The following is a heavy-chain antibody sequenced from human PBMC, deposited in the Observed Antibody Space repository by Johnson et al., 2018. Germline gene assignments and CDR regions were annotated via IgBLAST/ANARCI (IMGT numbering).Heavy chain of an antibody. Sequence: QVQLVESGGGVVQPGRSLRLSCGAAGFTFRTYGMHWVRQAPGKGLEWVAVISSAGSNKNYADSVKGRFTISRDNSKNILDLQLDSPRPEDTARYYFAKGTAHGDFDYWGRGTLVTVSS. CDR2: ISSAGSNK. CDR3: AKGTAHGDFDY. CDR1: GFTFRTYG. J-gene: IGHJ4*02. V-gene: IGHV3-30*18.